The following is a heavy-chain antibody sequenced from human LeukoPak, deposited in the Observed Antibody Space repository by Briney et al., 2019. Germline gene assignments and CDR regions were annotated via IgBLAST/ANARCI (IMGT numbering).Heavy chain of an antibody. V-gene: IGHV4-39*07. CDR1: GGSISSGGYS. D-gene: IGHD3-16*01. Sequence: TSSETLSLTCTVSGGSISSGGYSWSWVRQPPGKGLEWIGEIYHSGSTNYNPSLKSRVTISVDKSKNQFSLKLSSVTAADTAVYYCARGLQVWSRDPFDYWGQGTLVTVSS. CDR2: IYHSGST. J-gene: IGHJ4*02. CDR3: ARGLQVWSRDPFDY.